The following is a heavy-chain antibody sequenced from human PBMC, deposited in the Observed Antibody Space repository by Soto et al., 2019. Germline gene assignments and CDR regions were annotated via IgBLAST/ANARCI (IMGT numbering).Heavy chain of an antibody. V-gene: IGHV4-31*03. CDR1: GGSISSGGYY. J-gene: IGHJ5*02. D-gene: IGHD2-2*02. CDR3: ARDRVCSSTSCYRGLLYFSFDP. Sequence: SETLSLTCTVSGGSISSGGYYWSWIRQHPGKGLEWIGYIYYSGSTYYNPSLKSRVTISVDTSKNQFSLKLSSVTAADTAVYYFARDRVCSSTSCYRGLLYFSFDPWGQGTLVTVSS. CDR2: IYYSGST.